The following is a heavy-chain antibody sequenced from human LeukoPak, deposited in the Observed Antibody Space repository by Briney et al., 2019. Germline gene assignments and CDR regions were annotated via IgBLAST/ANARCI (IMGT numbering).Heavy chain of an antibody. J-gene: IGHJ4*02. CDR1: GFTFSSYA. CDR3: AKAHPSTYTYGQYYFDY. D-gene: IGHD5-18*01. V-gene: IGHV3-23*01. Sequence: GGSLRLSCAASGFTFSSYAMNWVRQAPGKGLEWVSSISSGANTYFADSVKGRFTISRDNSENTLYLQMNSLRAEDTAVYCCAKAHPSTYTYGQYYFDYWGQGTLVTVSS. CDR2: ISSGANT.